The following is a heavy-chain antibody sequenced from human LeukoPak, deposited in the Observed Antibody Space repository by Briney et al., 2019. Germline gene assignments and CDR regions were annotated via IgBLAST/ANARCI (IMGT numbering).Heavy chain of an antibody. D-gene: IGHD6-19*01. CDR3: AKEYSSGWYKSHFDY. Sequence: PGGSLRLSCAASGFTFSSYAMSWVRQAPGKGLEWVSAISGSGGSTYYADSVKGRFTISRDNSKNTLYLQMNSLRAEDTAVYYCAKEYSSGWYKSHFDYWGQGTLVTVPS. CDR2: ISGSGGST. V-gene: IGHV3-23*01. J-gene: IGHJ4*02. CDR1: GFTFSSYA.